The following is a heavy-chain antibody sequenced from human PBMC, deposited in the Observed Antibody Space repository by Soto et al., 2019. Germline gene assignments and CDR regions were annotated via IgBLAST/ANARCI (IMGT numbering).Heavy chain of an antibody. J-gene: IGHJ4*02. CDR3: ARVVSGSYFDC. CDR1: GGPISTGGHF. Sequence: QVQLEESGPGLVKASQTLSLTCTVSGGPISTGGHFWSWIRQHPKKGLEWIGYIYYSGTTHYNASLKSRATVSVDTSKNQYSLKRTSVTAAYTAVYYCARVVSGSYFDCWGQGTLVTVSS. CDR2: IYYSGTT. V-gene: IGHV4-31*03. D-gene: IGHD1-26*01.